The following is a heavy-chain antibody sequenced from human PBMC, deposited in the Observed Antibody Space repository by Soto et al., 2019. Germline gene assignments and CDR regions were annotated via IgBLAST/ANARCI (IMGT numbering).Heavy chain of an antibody. CDR2: ISYDGSNR. CDR3: VSGGEYQLLQEGRSDP. D-gene: IGHD2-2*01. V-gene: IGHV3-30*03. Sequence: PGGSLRLSCAASGFTFSSYGMHWVRQAPGKGLEWVAVISYDGSNRYYTDSVKGRFAISRDNSKNTLYLQMNSLRAEDTAVYYCVSGGEYQLLQEGRSDPGGPGTTVTVSS. CDR1: GFTFSSYG. J-gene: IGHJ5*02.